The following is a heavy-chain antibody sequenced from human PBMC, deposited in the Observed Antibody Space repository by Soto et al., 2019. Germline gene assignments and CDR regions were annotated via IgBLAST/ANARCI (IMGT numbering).Heavy chain of an antibody. CDR1: GYTFSSYG. D-gene: IGHD6-13*01. J-gene: IGHJ4*02. V-gene: IGHV1-18*01. CDR3: ARALAATAMSYFDY. Sequence: QVQLVQSGAEVKKAGASVKVSCKASGYTFSSYGISWVRQAPGQGLEWMGRISAYNVNTNYAQKFQGRVTMTTDTSTSTAFMELRSLRSDDTAVYYCARALAATAMSYFDYWGQGTLVTVSS. CDR2: ISAYNVNT.